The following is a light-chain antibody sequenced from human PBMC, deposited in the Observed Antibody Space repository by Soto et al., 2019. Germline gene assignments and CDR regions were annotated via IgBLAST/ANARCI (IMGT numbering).Light chain of an antibody. CDR3: SSYSTSFFYV. V-gene: IGLV2-14*01. J-gene: IGLJ1*01. CDR1: SSDIGFYNY. Sequence: VLTQPASVSGSPGQSITISCTGTSSDIGFYNYVSWYQQSPGKAPKLLIYGVTNRPSGISYRFSGSKSGSTASLTIYGLRDEDEADYYCSSYSTSFFYVFGTGTKVTVL. CDR2: GVT.